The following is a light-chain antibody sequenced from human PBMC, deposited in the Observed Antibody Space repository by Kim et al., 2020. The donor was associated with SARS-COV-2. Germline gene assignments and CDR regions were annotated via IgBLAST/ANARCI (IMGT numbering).Light chain of an antibody. J-gene: IGLJ3*02. CDR1: RSNLGADYD. CDR2: DNN. Sequence: QSVLTQPPSVSGAPGQRVTISCTGSRSNLGADYDVYWYQQQPGTAPKLLIFDNNKRPSGVPDRFSGSKSGTSASLAITGLRAEDEADYYCQSYDIILYWVFGGGTQLTVL. CDR3: QSYDIILYWV. V-gene: IGLV1-40*01.